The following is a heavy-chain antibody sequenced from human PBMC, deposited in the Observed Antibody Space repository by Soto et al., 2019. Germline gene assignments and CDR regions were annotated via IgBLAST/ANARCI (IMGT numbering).Heavy chain of an antibody. Sequence: KSSETLSLTCTVSGGSISSYYWSWIRQPPGKGLEWIGYIYYSGSTNYNPSLKSRVTISVDTSKNQFSLKLSSVTAADTAVYYCAREGSGIAAAGTLDYWGQGTLVTVSS. CDR2: IYYSGST. CDR3: AREGSGIAAAGTLDY. D-gene: IGHD6-13*01. J-gene: IGHJ4*02. CDR1: GGSISSYY. V-gene: IGHV4-59*01.